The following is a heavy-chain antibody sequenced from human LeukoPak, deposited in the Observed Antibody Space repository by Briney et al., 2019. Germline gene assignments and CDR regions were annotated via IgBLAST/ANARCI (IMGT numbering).Heavy chain of an antibody. CDR2: INHSGST. D-gene: IGHD1-14*01. CDR1: GGSISSSSYY. J-gene: IGHJ4*02. CDR3: AREGPPEG. Sequence: PSETLSLTCTVSGGSISSSSYYWSWIRQPPGKGLEWIGEINHSGSTNYNPSLKSRVTISVDTSKNQFSLKLSSVTAADTAVYYCAREGPPEGWGQGTLVTVSS. V-gene: IGHV4-39*07.